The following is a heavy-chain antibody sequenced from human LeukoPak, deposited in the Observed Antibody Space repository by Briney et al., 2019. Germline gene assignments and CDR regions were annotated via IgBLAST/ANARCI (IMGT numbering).Heavy chain of an antibody. CDR1: GFTFSGSA. J-gene: IGHJ1*01. CDR3: ARAVDAKAPSTEYFQH. V-gene: IGHV3-73*01. Sequence: GGSLRLSCAASGFTFSGSAMHWVRQASGKGLEWVGRIRSKANSYATAYAASVKGRFTISRDDSKNTAYLQMNSLKTEDTAVYYCARAVDAKAPSTEYFQHWGQGTLVTVSS. D-gene: IGHD6-6*01. CDR2: IRSKANSYAT.